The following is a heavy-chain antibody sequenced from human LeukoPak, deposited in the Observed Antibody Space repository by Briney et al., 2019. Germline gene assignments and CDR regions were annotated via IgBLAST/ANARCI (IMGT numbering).Heavy chain of an antibody. V-gene: IGHV4-34*01. D-gene: IGHD5-12*01. CDR3: ARYNGYLFDY. J-gene: IGHJ4*02. CDR1: GGSFSGYY. Sequence: PSETLSLTCAVYGGSFSGYYWSWIRQPPGKGLEWIGEINHSGSTNYNPSLKSRVTTSVDTSKNQFSLKLSSVTAADTAVYYCARYNGYLFDYWGQGTLVTVSS. CDR2: INHSGST.